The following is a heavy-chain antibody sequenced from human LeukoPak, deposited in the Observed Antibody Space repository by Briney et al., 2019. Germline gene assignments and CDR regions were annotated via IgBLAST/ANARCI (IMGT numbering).Heavy chain of an antibody. D-gene: IGHD3-22*01. V-gene: IGHV4-34*01. CDR1: GGSFSGYY. CDR2: INHSGST. Sequence: KPSETLSLTCAVYGGSFSGYYWSWIRQPPGKGLEWIGEINHSGSTNYNPSLKSRVTISVDTSKNQFSLKLSSMTAADTAVYYCARGQYYDSSGYYYVSAFDIWGQGTMVTVSS. CDR3: ARGQYYDSSGYYYVSAFDI. J-gene: IGHJ3*02.